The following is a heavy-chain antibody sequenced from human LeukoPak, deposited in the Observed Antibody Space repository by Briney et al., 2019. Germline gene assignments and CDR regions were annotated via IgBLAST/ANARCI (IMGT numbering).Heavy chain of an antibody. D-gene: IGHD3-22*01. CDR2: ISGNSGGT. J-gene: IGHJ4*02. V-gene: IGHV1-2*02. CDR1: GYTFTGYY. Sequence: ASVKVSCKSSGYTFTGYYIHCVRQAPGQGLEWMGWISGNSGGTNYAQKFQGRVTVTRDTSISTAYMELSRLRSDDTAVYYCARDWGDDSSAYFDHWGQGTLVTVSS. CDR3: ARDWGDDSSAYFDH.